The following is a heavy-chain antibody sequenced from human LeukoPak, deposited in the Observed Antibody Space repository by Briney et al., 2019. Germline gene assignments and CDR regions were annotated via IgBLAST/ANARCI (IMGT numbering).Heavy chain of an antibody. D-gene: IGHD2-2*01. CDR3: AREKVRQSGMDV. V-gene: IGHV4-31*03. J-gene: IGHJ6*02. CDR1: GGSISSGGYY. CDR2: IYYSGST. Sequence: SETLSLTCTVSGGSISSGGYYWSWIRQHPGKGLEWIGYIYYSGSTYYNPSLKSRVTISVDTSKNQFSLKLSSVTAADTAVYYCAREKVRQSGMDVWGQGTTVTVSS.